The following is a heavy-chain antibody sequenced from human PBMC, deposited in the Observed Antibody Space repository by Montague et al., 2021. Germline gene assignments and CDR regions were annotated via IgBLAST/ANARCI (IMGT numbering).Heavy chain of an antibody. V-gene: IGHV3-11*06. CDR2: IGTSSSFT. CDR3: ARVGLTVAAGMIDY. J-gene: IGHJ4*02. D-gene: IGHD6-13*01. CDR1: GFTFNNYF. Sequence: SLRLSCAAPGFTFNNYFMSWFRQAPGKGLEWVSYIGTSSSFTRYADSVKGRSTISRDNAMNSLYLQMTAVRGEDTAVYYCARVGLTVAAGMIDYWGQGTLVTVSS.